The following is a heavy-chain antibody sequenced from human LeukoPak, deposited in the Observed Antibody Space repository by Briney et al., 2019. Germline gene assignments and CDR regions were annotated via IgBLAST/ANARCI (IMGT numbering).Heavy chain of an antibody. Sequence: SETLSLTCTVSGGSISSSSYYWGWIRQPPGKGLEWIGSIYYSGSTYYNPSLKSRVTISVDTSKNQFSLKLSSVTAADTAVYYCAGNLYNWNDGSRTNFDYWGQGTLVTVSS. CDR1: GGSISSSSYY. D-gene: IGHD1-1*01. CDR2: IYYSGST. CDR3: AGNLYNWNDGSRTNFDY. V-gene: IGHV4-39*07. J-gene: IGHJ4*02.